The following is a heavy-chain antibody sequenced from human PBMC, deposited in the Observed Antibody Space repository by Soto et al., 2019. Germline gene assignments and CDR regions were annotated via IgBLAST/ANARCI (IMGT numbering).Heavy chain of an antibody. CDR3: ARGWGPTGYYYYGMDV. D-gene: IGHD3-16*01. CDR1: GGTFSSYA. J-gene: IGHJ6*02. V-gene: IGHV1-8*02. CDR2: MNPNSGNT. Sequence: ASVEASCKASGGTFSSYAISWVRQAPGQGLEWMGWMNPNSGNTGYAQKFQGRVTMTRNTSISTAYMELSSLRSEDTAVYYCARGWGPTGYYYYGMDVWGQGTTVTVSS.